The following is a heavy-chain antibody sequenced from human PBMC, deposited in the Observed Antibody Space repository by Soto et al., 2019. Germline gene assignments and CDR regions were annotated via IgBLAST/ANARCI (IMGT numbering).Heavy chain of an antibody. Sequence: PSETLSLTCTVSGGSIISDYWSWIRQPPGKGLEWLGYISNSGSTNYNPSLKGLVTISVDTSKNQISLKLSSVTAADTAVYYCARVLSGTSLFDYWGQGTLVTVSS. CDR1: GGSIISDY. D-gene: IGHD1-26*01. J-gene: IGHJ4*02. CDR2: ISNSGST. CDR3: ARVLSGTSLFDY. V-gene: IGHV4-59*01.